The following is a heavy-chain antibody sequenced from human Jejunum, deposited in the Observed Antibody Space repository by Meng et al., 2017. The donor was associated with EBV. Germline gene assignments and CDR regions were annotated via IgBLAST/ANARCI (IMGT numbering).Heavy chain of an antibody. V-gene: IGHV1-3*01. CDR1: GYTLTNYA. CDR3: ARGSSWNRGDY. D-gene: IGHD6-13*01. CDR2: ISAGSGDT. J-gene: IGHJ4*02. Sequence: QVHLVQSGAEVKKPWASVKVSCKASGYTLTNYALHWVRQAPGQGLEWMGYISAGSGDTKNSQKFQGRVTFTRDTSASTVYMELSSLRSEDTAMYYCARGSSWNRGDYWGQGTLVTVSS.